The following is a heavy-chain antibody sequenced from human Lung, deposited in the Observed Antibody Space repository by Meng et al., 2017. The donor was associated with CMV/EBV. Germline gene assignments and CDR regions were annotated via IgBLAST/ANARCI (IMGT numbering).Heavy chain of an antibody. V-gene: IGHV3-53*01. D-gene: IGHD6-13*01. J-gene: IGHJ4*02. CDR1: GFTVNTNY. CDR2: IYSGGRT. Sequence: GESLKISCAASGFTVNTNYMSWVRQAPGKGLECVSVIYSGGRTYYADSVKGRFTISRDNSKNTLYLQMNSPRAEDTAMYYCAKYPQTYPYSSSSWGQGTLVTVSS. CDR3: AKYPQTYPYSSSS.